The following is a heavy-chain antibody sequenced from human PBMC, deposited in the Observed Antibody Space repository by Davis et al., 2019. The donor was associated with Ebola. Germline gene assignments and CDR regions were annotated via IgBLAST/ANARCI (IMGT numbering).Heavy chain of an antibody. CDR2: INSDGSST. CDR3: AKDGVGAIRPFDY. Sequence: GESLKISCAASGFTFSSYWMHWVRQAPGKGLVWVSRINSDGSSTSYADSVKGRFTISRDNAKNTLYLQKNSLRAEDTAIYYCAKDGVGAIRPFDYWGQGTLVTVSS. V-gene: IGHV3-74*01. J-gene: IGHJ4*02. CDR1: GFTFSSYW. D-gene: IGHD1-26*01.